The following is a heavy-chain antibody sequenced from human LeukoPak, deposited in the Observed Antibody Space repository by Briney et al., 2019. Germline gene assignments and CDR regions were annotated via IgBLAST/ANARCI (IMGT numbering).Heavy chain of an antibody. CDR1: GYTLTELS. Sequence: ASVKVSCKVSGYTLTELSMRWVRQAPGKGLEWMGGFDPEDGETIYAQKFQGRVTMTEDTSTDTAYTELSSLRSEDTAVYYCATGYDSGSYYYFDYWGQGTLVTVSS. CDR2: FDPEDGET. V-gene: IGHV1-24*01. D-gene: IGHD1-26*01. J-gene: IGHJ4*02. CDR3: ATGYDSGSYYYFDY.